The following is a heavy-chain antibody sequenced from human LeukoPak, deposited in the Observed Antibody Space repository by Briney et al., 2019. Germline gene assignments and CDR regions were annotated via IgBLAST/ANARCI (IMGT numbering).Heavy chain of an antibody. Sequence: GASVKVSCKASGYTFTGYYMHWVRQAPGQGLEWMGWINPNSGGTNYAQKFQGWVTMTRDTSISTAYMELSRLRSDDTAVYYCARAYCSGGSCPPSDAFDIWGQGTMVTVSS. CDR3: ARAYCSGGSCPPSDAFDI. CDR2: INPNSGGT. D-gene: IGHD2-15*01. V-gene: IGHV1-2*04. CDR1: GYTFTGYY. J-gene: IGHJ3*02.